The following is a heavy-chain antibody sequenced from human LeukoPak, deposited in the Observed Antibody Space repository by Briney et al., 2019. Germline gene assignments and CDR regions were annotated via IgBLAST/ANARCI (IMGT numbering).Heavy chain of an antibody. CDR3: ARSQNYYTTEIDY. Sequence: SSQTLSLTCTVSGGSISSGGYYWSWIRQHPGKGLEWIGYIYYSGSTYYNPSLKSRVTISVDTSKNQFSLKLSSVTAADTAVYYCARSQNYYTTEIDYWGQGTLVTVSS. J-gene: IGHJ4*02. V-gene: IGHV4-31*03. CDR1: GGSISSGGYY. CDR2: IYYSGST. D-gene: IGHD4-17*01.